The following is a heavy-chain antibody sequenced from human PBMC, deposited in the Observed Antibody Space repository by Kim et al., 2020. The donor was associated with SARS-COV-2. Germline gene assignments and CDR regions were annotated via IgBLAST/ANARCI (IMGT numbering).Heavy chain of an antibody. CDR3: ARDGRFSPYYYGMDV. Sequence: SETLSLTCTVSGGSISSGGYYWSWIRQHPGKGLEWIGYIYYSGSTYYNPSLKSRVTISVDTSKNQFSLKLSSVTAADTAVYYCARDGRFSPYYYGMDVWGQGTTVTVSS. CDR2: IYYSGST. J-gene: IGHJ6*02. CDR1: GGSISSGGYY. D-gene: IGHD3-3*01. V-gene: IGHV4-31*03.